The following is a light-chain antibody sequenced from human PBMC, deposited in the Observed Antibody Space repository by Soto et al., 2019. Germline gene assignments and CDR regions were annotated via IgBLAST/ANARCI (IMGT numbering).Light chain of an antibody. Sequence: DIQMTQSPSSLSGSVGDRVTITCRASESISRHLNWYQQKPGKAPKLPIYAASSLQNGVPSRFRGGGSGTDFTLTISNLQPEDFATYYCQQTYTTLSITFGQGTRLDIK. CDR3: QQTYTTLSIT. V-gene: IGKV1-39*01. CDR2: AAS. J-gene: IGKJ5*01. CDR1: ESISRH.